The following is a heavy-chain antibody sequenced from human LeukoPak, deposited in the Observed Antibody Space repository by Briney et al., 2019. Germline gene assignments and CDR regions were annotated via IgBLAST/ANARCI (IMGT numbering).Heavy chain of an antibody. V-gene: IGHV3-30*04. D-gene: IGHD3-10*01. Sequence: PGGSLRLSCAASGFTFSSYAMSWVRQAPGKGLEWVAVISYDGSNKYYADSVKGRFTISRDNSKNTLYLQMNSLRAEDTAVYYCARPNEWFGEFGYWGQGTLVTVSS. CDR3: ARPNEWFGEFGY. CDR2: ISYDGSNK. J-gene: IGHJ4*02. CDR1: GFTFSSYA.